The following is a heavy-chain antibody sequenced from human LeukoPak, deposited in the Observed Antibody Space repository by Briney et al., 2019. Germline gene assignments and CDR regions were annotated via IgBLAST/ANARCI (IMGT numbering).Heavy chain of an antibody. CDR2: ISGSGGST. D-gene: IGHD4-11*01. V-gene: IGHV3-23*01. Sequence: GGSLRLSCAASGFTFSSYAMSWVRQAPGKGLEWVSAISGSGGSTYYADSVKGRFTISRDNSKNTLYLQMNSLRAEDTAVYYCAKVDYSNYRYDYFNYWGQGTLVTVSS. CDR1: GFTFSSYA. CDR3: AKVDYSNYRYDYFNY. J-gene: IGHJ4*02.